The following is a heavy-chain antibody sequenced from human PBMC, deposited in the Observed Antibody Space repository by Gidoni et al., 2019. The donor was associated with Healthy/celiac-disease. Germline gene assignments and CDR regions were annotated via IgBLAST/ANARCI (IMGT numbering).Heavy chain of an antibody. CDR2: IYSGGST. D-gene: IGHD4-4*01. CDR1: GFTVSSNY. CDR3: ARPRNDYSNYYMDV. V-gene: IGHV3-53*02. J-gene: IGHJ6*03. Sequence: EVQLVDTGGGLIQPGGSLRLSCAASGFTVSSNYMSWVRQAPGKGLEWVSVIYSGGSTYYADSVKGRFTISRDNSKNTLYLQMNSLRAEDTAVYYCARPRNDYSNYYMDVWGKGTTVTVSS.